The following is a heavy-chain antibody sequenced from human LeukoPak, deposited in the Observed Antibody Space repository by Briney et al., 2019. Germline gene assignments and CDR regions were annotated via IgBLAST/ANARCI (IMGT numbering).Heavy chain of an antibody. Sequence: SETLSLTCTVPGGSISNYYWSWIRQPAGKGLEWIGRIYTSGSTNYNPSLKSRVTMSVDTSKNRFSLKLSSVTAADTAVYYCARVGYAGTDFYYGMDVWGQGTTVTVSS. CDR2: IYTSGST. J-gene: IGHJ6*02. CDR1: GGSISNYY. D-gene: IGHD6-13*01. CDR3: ARVGYAGTDFYYGMDV. V-gene: IGHV4-4*07.